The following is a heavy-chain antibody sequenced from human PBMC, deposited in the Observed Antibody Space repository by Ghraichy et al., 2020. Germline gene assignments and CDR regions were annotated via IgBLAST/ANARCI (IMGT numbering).Heavy chain of an antibody. V-gene: IGHV3-21*01. Sequence: GESLNISCAASGFTFSSYTMNWVRQAPGKGLEWVSSISSSSSYIYYADSVKGRFTNSRDNAKNSLYLQMNSLRAGDMAVYYCARDPDTNSDQDGFDPWGQGTLVTVSS. J-gene: IGHJ5*02. D-gene: IGHD1-1*01. CDR1: GFTFSSYT. CDR2: ISSSSSYI. CDR3: ARDPDTNSDQDGFDP.